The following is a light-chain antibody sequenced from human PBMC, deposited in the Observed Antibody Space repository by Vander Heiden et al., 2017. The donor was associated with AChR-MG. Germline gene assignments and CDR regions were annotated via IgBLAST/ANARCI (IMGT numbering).Light chain of an antibody. J-gene: IGLJ2*01. CDR1: SSNIGSNT. CDR2: SNN. Sequence: QSVPTPPPSASGTPGQRATISCSGSSSNIGSNTVNWYQQRPGTAPKLLIYSNNQRPSGVPDRFSGSKSGTSATLAISRLQSEDEADYYCAAWDDSLNGVVFGGGTKLTVL. CDR3: AAWDDSLNGVV. V-gene: IGLV1-44*01.